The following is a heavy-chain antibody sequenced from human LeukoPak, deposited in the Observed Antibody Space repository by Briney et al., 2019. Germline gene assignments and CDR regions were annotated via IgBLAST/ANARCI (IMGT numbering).Heavy chain of an antibody. CDR2: ISYDGSNK. J-gene: IGHJ4*02. CDR3: ARDAPTGYNDY. D-gene: IGHD3-9*01. CDR1: GFTFSSYA. V-gene: IGHV3-30-3*01. Sequence: GGSLRLSCAASGFTFSSYAMHWVRQAPGKGLEWVAVISYDGSNKYYADSVKGRFTISRDNSKNTLYLQMNSLRAEDTAVYYCARDAPTGYNDYWGQGTLVTVSS.